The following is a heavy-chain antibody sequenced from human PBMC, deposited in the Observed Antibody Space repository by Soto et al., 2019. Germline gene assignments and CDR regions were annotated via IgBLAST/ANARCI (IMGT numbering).Heavy chain of an antibody. J-gene: IGHJ4*02. CDR2: VYYRGST. D-gene: IGHD3-22*01. CDR1: GGSISSYY. CDR3: ARGAPVVNDY. Sequence: SETLSLTCTVSGGSISSYYWSWIRKPPGKGLEWIGYVYYRGSTNYNPSLKSRVTISVDTSKNQFSLKLSSVTAADTAVYYCARGAPVVNDYWGQGTLVTVSS. V-gene: IGHV4-59*01.